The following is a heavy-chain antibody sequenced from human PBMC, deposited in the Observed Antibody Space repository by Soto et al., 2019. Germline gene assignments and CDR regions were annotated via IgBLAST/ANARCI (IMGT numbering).Heavy chain of an antibody. CDR2: ISGSGGST. CDR1: GFTFSSYA. V-gene: IGHV3-23*01. J-gene: IGHJ3*02. CDR3: AKGRSYRFLSYAFDI. D-gene: IGHD3-16*02. Sequence: GGSLRLSCAASGFTFSSYAMSWVRQAPGKGLEWVSAISGSGGSTYYADSVKGRFTISRDNSKNTLYLQMNSRRAEDTAVYYCAKGRSYRFLSYAFDIWGQGTMVTVSS.